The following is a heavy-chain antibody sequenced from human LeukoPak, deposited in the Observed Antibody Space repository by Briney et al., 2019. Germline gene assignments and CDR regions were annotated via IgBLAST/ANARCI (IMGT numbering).Heavy chain of an antibody. D-gene: IGHD6-13*01. CDR2: MNPNSGNT. CDR1: GYTFTSYD. CDR3: ARALDSSSWYRSSYYYYGMDV. Sequence: GASVKVSCKASGYTFTSYDINWVRQATGQGLEWMGWMNPNSGNTGYAQKFQGRVTMTRNTSISTAYMELSSLRSEDTAVYYCARALDSSSWYRSSYYYYGMDVWGQGTTVTVSS. V-gene: IGHV1-8*01. J-gene: IGHJ6*02.